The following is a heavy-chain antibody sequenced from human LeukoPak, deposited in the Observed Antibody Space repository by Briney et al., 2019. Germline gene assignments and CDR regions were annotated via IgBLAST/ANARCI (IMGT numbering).Heavy chain of an antibody. CDR3: ARALDYYDSSGYYYNWFDP. CDR2: INSDGTSA. CDR1: GFTFSSYW. D-gene: IGHD3-22*01. Sequence: GGSLRLSCAASGFTFSSYWMHWVRQAPGEGLVWVSRINSDGTSASYGDSVNGRFTISRDKSKNTLYLQMNSLRAEDTAVYYCARALDYYDSSGYYYNWFDPWGQGTLVTVSS. J-gene: IGHJ5*02. V-gene: IGHV3-74*01.